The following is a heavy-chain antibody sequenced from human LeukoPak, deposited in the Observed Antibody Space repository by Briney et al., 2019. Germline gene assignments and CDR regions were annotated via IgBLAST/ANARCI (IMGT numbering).Heavy chain of an antibody. D-gene: IGHD3-16*02. Sequence: PGGSLRLSCAASGFSFSNAWMSWVRQAPGKGLEWVANIKQDGSEKNYVDSVKGRFTISRDNAKNSLYLQMNSLRAEDTAVYYCARSLIRYDVWGKGTTVTISS. CDR3: ARSLIRYDV. CDR1: GFSFSNAW. V-gene: IGHV3-7*01. CDR2: IKQDGSEK. J-gene: IGHJ6*04.